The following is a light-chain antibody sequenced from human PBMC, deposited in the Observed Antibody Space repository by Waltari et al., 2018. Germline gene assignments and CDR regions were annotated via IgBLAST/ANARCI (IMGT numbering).Light chain of an antibody. CDR3: CSYTGGSIPVI. V-gene: IGLV2-23*02. J-gene: IGLJ2*01. CDR2: EVS. Sequence: QSALTQPASVSGSPGQSITISCTGTNSDVGKYKLVSWYQQHPGKAPKLMIYEVSKRPSGISDLFSGSKSGDTASLTISGLQAEDEAEYYCCSYTGGSIPVIFGGGTKLTVL. CDR1: NSDVGKYKL.